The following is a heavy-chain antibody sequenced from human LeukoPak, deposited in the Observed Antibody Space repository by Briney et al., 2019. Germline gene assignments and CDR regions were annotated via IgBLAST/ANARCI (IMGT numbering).Heavy chain of an antibody. V-gene: IGHV4-61*02. J-gene: IGHJ3*02. CDR2: LYTSGST. CDR1: GGSLSSGSYY. D-gene: IGHD5-12*01. CDR3: ARQYSGYDFAFDI. Sequence: SETLSLTCTVSGGSLSSGSYYWSWTRQPAGTGLEWIGRLYTSGSTSYNSSLKSRVTISVDTSKNVFSLKLSSVTAADTAVYYCARQYSGYDFAFDIWGQGTMVTVSS.